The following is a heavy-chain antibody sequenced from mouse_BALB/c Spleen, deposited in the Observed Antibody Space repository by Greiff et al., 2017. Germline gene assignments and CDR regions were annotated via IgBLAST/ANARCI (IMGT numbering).Heavy chain of an antibody. CDR2: ILPGSGST. D-gene: IGHD2-14*01. V-gene: IGHV1-9*01. J-gene: IGHJ4*01. Sequence: QVQLQQSGAELMKPGASVKISCKATGYTFSSYWIEWVKQRPGHGLEWIGEILPGSGSTNYNEKFKGKATFTADTSSNTAYMQLSSLTSEDSAVYYCARRNYYRYYYAMDYWGQGTSVTVSS. CDR3: ARRNYYRYYYAMDY. CDR1: GYTFSSYW.